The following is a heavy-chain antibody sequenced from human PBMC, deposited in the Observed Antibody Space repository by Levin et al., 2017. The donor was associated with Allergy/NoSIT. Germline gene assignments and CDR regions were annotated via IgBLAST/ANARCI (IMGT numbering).Heavy chain of an antibody. D-gene: IGHD2-21*01. CDR2: ISYDERKK. CDR1: GFTFSVYE. V-gene: IGHV3-30*04. Sequence: GGSLRLSCAASGFTFSVYEMHWVRQAPGKGLEWVALISYDERKKNYADSVKGRFTISRDNSKNTLYLQMDSLRVEDAALYSCARHNPPRFPLDYWGQGTLATVSS. CDR3: ARHNPPRFPLDY. J-gene: IGHJ4*02.